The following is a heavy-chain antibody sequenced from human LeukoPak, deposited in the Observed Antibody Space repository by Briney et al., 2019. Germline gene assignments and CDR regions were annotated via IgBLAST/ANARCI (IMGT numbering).Heavy chain of an antibody. Sequence: GGSLRLSCAASGFTVSSNYMSWVRQAPGKGLEWLSVVYGGDTTYYADSVKGRFSISRDSSNNTLYLQMNSLRVEDTAVYYCARDAHTDSGTYWGGVDYYYGLDVWGQGTTVTVSS. V-gene: IGHV3-66*01. J-gene: IGHJ6*02. D-gene: IGHD3-10*01. CDR3: ARDAHTDSGTYWGGVDYYYGLDV. CDR1: GFTVSSNY. CDR2: VYGGDTT.